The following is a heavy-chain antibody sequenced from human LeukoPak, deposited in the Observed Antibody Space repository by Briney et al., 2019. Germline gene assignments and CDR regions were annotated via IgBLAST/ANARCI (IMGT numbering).Heavy chain of an antibody. D-gene: IGHD2-15*01. CDR3: AKDRWELPFEY. CDR2: ISYDGSNK. V-gene: IGHV3-30*18. CDR1: GFTFSSYG. Sequence: GGSLRLSCAASGFTFSSYGMHWVRQAPGKGLEWVAVISYDGSNKYYADSVKGRFTVSRDNSENTLYLQMNSLRAEDTAVYYCAKDRWELPFEYWGQGTLVTVSS. J-gene: IGHJ4*02.